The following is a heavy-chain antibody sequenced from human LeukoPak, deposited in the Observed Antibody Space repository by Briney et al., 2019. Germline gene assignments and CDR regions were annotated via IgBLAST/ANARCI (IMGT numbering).Heavy chain of an antibody. D-gene: IGHD3-10*01. J-gene: IGHJ4*02. V-gene: IGHV3-23*01. CDR2: ISPSGDIT. CDR3: AKDDAWLRFGE. CDR1: GSTFSSYG. Sequence: GGSLRLSCAASGSTFSSYGMHWVRQAPGKGLEWVSGISPSGDITYYADSVKGRFTISRDNSKNTLYLEVISLTAEDTAVYYCAKDDAWLRFGEWSQGTLVTVSS.